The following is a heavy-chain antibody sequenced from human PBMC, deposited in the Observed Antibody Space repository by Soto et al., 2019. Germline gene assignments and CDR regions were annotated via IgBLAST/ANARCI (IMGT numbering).Heavy chain of an antibody. D-gene: IGHD1-26*01. CDR3: ARTRGASYYYGMDV. J-gene: IGHJ6*02. CDR1: GGSISSINW. CDR2: IYHSGST. Sequence: PSETLSLTWAVSGGSISSINWWSWVRQPPGKGLEWIGEIYHSGSTNYNPSLKSRVTISVDKSKNQFSLKLSSVTAADTAVYYCARTRGASYYYGMDVWGQGTTVTVSS. V-gene: IGHV4-4*02.